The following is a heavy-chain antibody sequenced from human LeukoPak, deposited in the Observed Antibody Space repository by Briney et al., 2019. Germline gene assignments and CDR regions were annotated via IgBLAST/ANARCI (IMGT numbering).Heavy chain of an antibody. Sequence: GGSLRLSCAASGFTFSSYAMHWVRQAPGKGLEWVAVISFDGSNKYYADSVKGRFTISRDNSKNTLYLQMNSLRAEDTAVYYCAKVLSVQSPPRDTAMVTEVATTPRTQYYYYYYMDVWGKGTTVTISS. CDR2: ISFDGSNK. D-gene: IGHD5-18*01. CDR3: AKVLSVQSPPRDTAMVTEVATTPRTQYYYYYYMDV. CDR1: GFTFSSYA. J-gene: IGHJ6*03. V-gene: IGHV3-30*04.